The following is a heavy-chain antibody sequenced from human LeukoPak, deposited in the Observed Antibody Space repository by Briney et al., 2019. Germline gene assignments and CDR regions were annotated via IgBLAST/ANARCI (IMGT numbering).Heavy chain of an antibody. D-gene: IGHD3-22*01. J-gene: IGHJ4*02. CDR1: GGSISNTNYY. V-gene: IGHV4-39*01. CDR2: IYYSGST. CDR3: ARYYYDSSGYFDY. Sequence: SETLSLTCTVSGGSISNTNYYWGWIRQPPGKGLEWIGSIYYSGSTYYNPSLKSRVTISVDTSKNQFSLKLSSVTAADTAVYYCARYYYDSSGYFDYWGQGTLVTVSS.